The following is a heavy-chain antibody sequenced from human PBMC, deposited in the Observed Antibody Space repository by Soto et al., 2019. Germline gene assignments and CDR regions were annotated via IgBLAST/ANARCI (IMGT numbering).Heavy chain of an antibody. V-gene: IGHV1-2*02. CDR3: ARDLICSGGSCYLAGYYYYGTGA. D-gene: IGHD2-15*01. CDR2: INPNSGGT. CDR1: GYTFTGYY. J-gene: IGHJ6*02. Sequence: ASVKVSCKASGYTFTGYYMHWVRQAPGQGLEWMGWINPNSGGTNYAQKFQGRVTMTRDTSISTAYMELSRLRSDDTAVYYCARDLICSGGSCYLAGYYYYGTGAWGHGTTVTVS.